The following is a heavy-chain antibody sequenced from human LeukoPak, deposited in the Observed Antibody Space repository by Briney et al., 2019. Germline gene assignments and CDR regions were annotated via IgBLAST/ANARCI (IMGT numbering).Heavy chain of an antibody. J-gene: IGHJ4*02. D-gene: IGHD3-3*01. Sequence: GGSLRLSCAASGFTVSSNYMSWVRQAPGTGLEWVSLIWSGGSTYYADSVKGRFTISRHNSKNTLYLQMNSLRAEDTAVYYCARGLTIFGVVTHFDYWGQGTLVTVSS. V-gene: IGHV3-53*01. CDR2: IWSGGST. CDR3: ARGLTIFGVVTHFDY. CDR1: GFTVSSNY.